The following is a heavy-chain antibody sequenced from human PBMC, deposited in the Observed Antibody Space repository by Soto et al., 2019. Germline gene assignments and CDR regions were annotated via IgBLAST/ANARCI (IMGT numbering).Heavy chain of an antibody. D-gene: IGHD1-26*01. V-gene: IGHV1-18*04. Sequence: ASVTGSCTSSGYTFTSYGISWVRQAPGQGLEWMGWISAYNGNTNYAQKLQGRVTMTTDTSTSTAYMELRSLRSDDTAVYYCASVVGGSYGYWGQGTLVTVSS. CDR2: ISAYNGNT. J-gene: IGHJ4*02. CDR3: ASVVGGSYGY. CDR1: GYTFTSYG.